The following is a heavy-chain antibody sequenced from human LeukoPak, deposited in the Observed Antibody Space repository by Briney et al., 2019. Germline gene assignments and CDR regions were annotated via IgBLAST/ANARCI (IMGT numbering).Heavy chain of an antibody. V-gene: IGHV1-69*05. CDR3: ARARYCTSTRCDNYFDY. Sequence: SVKVSCKASGATFNTYTINWVRQAPGQGLEWMGGIIPNFGVPNYAQRFQGRVTIAMDDSTRTAYMELSSLRSEDTAVYYCARARYCTSTRCDNYFDYWGQGTLVTVSS. CDR1: GATFNTYT. CDR2: IIPNFGVP. D-gene: IGHD2-2*01. J-gene: IGHJ4*02.